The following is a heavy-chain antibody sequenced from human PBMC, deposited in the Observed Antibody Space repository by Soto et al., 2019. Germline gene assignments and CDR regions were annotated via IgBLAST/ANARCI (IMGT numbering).Heavy chain of an antibody. CDR2: IYRLGDI. D-gene: IGHD7-27*01. J-gene: IGHJ4*02. CDR3: ARDRRDGDTM. CDR1: GFYVSNYY. V-gene: IGHV3-66*01. Sequence: EVQVVESGGGLVQPGGSLRLSCAASGFYVSNYYMSWLRQAPGKGLEWVSVIYRLGDIYYADSVQGRFTTSRDISRNSLDLQMNSLRVDDTAVYYCARDRRDGDTMWGQGVVVTVSS.